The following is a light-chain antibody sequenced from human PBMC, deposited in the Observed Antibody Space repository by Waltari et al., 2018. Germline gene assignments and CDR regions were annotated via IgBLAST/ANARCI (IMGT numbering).Light chain of an antibody. CDR3: QQYDGSVVT. V-gene: IGKV3-20*01. Sequence: EIVLTQSPGTLSLSPGERVTISCRASQYITGSSITWYHQKPGQAPRLLIYAASSRAPGVPDRFSGSGSGTDFTLTISRLEPEDSAVYYCQQYDGSVVTFGGGTKVEIK. J-gene: IGKJ4*01. CDR1: QYITGSS. CDR2: AAS.